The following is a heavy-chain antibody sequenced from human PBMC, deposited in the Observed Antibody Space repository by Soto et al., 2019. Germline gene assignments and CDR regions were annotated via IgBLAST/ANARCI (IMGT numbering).Heavy chain of an antibody. J-gene: IGHJ4*02. CDR1: GFTFSSYA. Sequence: GGSLRLSCAASGFTFSSYAMSWVRQAPGKGLEWVSAISGSGGSTYYADSVKGRFTISRDNSKNTLYLQMNSLRAEDTAVYYCAKDRHDYIWGSYRHFDYWGQGTLVTVSS. CDR2: ISGSGGST. D-gene: IGHD3-16*02. V-gene: IGHV3-23*01. CDR3: AKDRHDYIWGSYRHFDY.